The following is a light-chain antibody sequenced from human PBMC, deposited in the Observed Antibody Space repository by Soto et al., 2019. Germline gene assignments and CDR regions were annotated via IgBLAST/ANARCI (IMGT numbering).Light chain of an antibody. CDR1: QPISDY. Sequence: DIQMTQSPSSLSASVGDIVTITCLTSQPISDYLNWYQKKTGKAPTLLIYTASNLQSGVPSRFSGSGSGTHFNLTISSLQTEDFATYDCQQHYNTPRTFGQGTKVDIK. CDR2: TAS. J-gene: IGKJ1*01. CDR3: QQHYNTPRT. V-gene: IGKV1-39*01.